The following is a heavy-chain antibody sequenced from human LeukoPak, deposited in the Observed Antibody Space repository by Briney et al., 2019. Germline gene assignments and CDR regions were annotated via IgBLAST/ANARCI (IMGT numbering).Heavy chain of an antibody. D-gene: IGHD3-9*01. J-gene: IGHJ5*02. CDR1: GFTFSNYA. V-gene: IGHV3-30*07. CDR3: ANGRWLRYFDWLVNWFDP. CDR2: MSFDGSHQ. Sequence: GRSLRLSCAASGFTFSNYAMHWVRQAPGKGLERVALMSFDGSHQYYADSVKGRFTISRDNSNNTVFLQMNSLRAEDTAVYYCANGRWLRYFDWLVNWFDPWGQGTLVTVSS.